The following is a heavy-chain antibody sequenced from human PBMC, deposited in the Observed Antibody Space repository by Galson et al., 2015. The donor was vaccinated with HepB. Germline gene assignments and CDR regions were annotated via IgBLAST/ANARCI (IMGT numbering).Heavy chain of an antibody. V-gene: IGHV3-7*01. J-gene: IGHJ6*02. CDR1: GFTFSSYW. CDR2: IKQDGSEK. CDR3: ARDARYCSSTSCHYYYYGMDV. Sequence: SLRLSCAASGFTFSSYWMSWVRQAPGKGLEWVANIKQDGSEKYYVDSVKGRFTISRDNAKNSLYLQMNSLRAEDTAVYYCARDARYCSSTSCHYYYYGMDVWGQGTTVTVSS. D-gene: IGHD2-2*01.